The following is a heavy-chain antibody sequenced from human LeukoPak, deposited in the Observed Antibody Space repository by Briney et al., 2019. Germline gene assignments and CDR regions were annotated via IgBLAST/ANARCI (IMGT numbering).Heavy chain of an antibody. J-gene: IGHJ4*02. CDR3: AKDSRWRSLGLPDY. CDR1: GFTFSSYG. CDR2: ISYDGSNK. D-gene: IGHD3-16*01. Sequence: GGSLRLTCAASGFTFSSYGMHWVRQAPGKGLEWVAVISYDGSNKYYADSVKGRFTISRDNSKNTLYLQMNSLRAEDTAVYYCAKDSRWRSLGLPDYWGQGTLVTVSS. V-gene: IGHV3-30*18.